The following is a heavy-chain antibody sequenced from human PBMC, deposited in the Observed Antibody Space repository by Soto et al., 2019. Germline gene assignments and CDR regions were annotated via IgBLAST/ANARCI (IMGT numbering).Heavy chain of an antibody. D-gene: IGHD3-9*01. V-gene: IGHV1-2*02. CDR1: GYTFTGFY. J-gene: IGHJ5*02. CDR2: VNPNTGVT. CDR3: TTLRLDP. Sequence: ASAKASCKAPGYTFTGFYMNWVRQAPGQGLEWMGWVNPNTGVTKYAQKFQGRVNMTRDTSINTAYMELSGLTSDDTAVYYCTTLRLDPWGQGSLVTVSS.